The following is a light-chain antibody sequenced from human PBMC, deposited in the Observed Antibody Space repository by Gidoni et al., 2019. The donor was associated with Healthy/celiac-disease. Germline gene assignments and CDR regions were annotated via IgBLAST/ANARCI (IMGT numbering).Light chain of an antibody. Sequence: DIVMTQSPLSLPVPPGEPASISCRSSQSLLQSNGYNYLDWYLQKPGQSPQLLIYLGSNRASGVPDRFSGSGSGTDFTLKSSRVEAEDVGVYYCMQALQTPPFTFGPGTKVDIK. CDR2: LGS. CDR3: MQALQTPPFT. J-gene: IGKJ3*01. V-gene: IGKV2-28*01. CDR1: QSLLQSNGYNY.